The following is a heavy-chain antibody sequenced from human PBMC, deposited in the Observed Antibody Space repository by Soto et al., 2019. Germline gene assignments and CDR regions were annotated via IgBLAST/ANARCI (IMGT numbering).Heavy chain of an antibody. Sequence: GGSLRLSCAASGFTVSSNYMSWVRQAPGKGLEWVSGISSSGGTTYYADSVKGRFTISRDNSKNTLYLQMNSLRAEDTAVYYCARDYSYACDYWGQGTLVTVSS. D-gene: IGHD3-16*01. J-gene: IGHJ4*02. CDR1: GFTVSSNY. V-gene: IGHV3-23*01. CDR3: ARDYSYACDY. CDR2: ISSSGGTT.